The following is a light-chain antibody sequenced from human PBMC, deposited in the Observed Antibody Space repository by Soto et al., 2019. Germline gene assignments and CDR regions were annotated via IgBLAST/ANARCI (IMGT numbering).Light chain of an antibody. V-gene: IGKV1-5*03. CDR2: KAS. Sequence: DIQMTQSPSTLSASVGDRVTITCRASESISGWLAWYQQKPGKAPKLVIFKASTLESGVPSRFSGSGYGKEFTLSISSLQPDDFATYYCQRYNSYPRTFGQGTKVEIK. J-gene: IGKJ1*01. CDR3: QRYNSYPRT. CDR1: ESISGW.